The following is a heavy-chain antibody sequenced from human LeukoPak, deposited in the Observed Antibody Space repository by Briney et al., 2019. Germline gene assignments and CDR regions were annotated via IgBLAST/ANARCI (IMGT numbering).Heavy chain of an antibody. CDR1: GFTFSSYW. V-gene: IGHV3-74*01. J-gene: IGHJ3*02. CDR3: ATGVPQLRYFDWLSRSDAFDI. Sequence: PGGSLRLSCAASGFTFSSYWMHWVRQAPGKGLVWVSRITSDGSSTSYADSVKGRFTISRDNPKNTLYLQMNSLRAEDTAVYYCATGVPQLRYFDWLSRSDAFDIWGQGTMVTVSS. CDR2: ITSDGSST. D-gene: IGHD3-9*01.